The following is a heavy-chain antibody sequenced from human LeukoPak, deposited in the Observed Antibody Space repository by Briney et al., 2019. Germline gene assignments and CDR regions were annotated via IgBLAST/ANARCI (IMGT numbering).Heavy chain of an antibody. CDR1: GFTFSSHA. Sequence: GGSLRLSCAVSGFTFSSHAMTWVRQAPGKGLEWVSGISIGDSTFYADSVKGRFTISRDKSKNTLYLQMNSLRAEDTAVYYCAKEILPNDYWGRGTLVTVSS. V-gene: IGHV3-23*01. CDR2: ISIGDST. CDR3: AKEILPNDY. J-gene: IGHJ4*02.